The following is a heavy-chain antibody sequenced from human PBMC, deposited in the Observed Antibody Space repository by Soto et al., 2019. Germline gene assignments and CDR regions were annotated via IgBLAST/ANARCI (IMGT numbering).Heavy chain of an antibody. CDR2: ISDSGGSR. CDR1: GFTFSSSA. CDR3: AKSCSGTCYSRLEH. J-gene: IGHJ4*01. D-gene: IGHD2-21*02. Sequence: EVQLLESGGGLVQPGGSLRLSCAASGFTFSSSAVTWVRQAPGKGLEWVSSISDSGGSRYYADSVKGRFNISRDNYKNTLYLQMTSLGAEDTAVYYCAKSCSGTCYSRLEHWGPGNQVTVSS. V-gene: IGHV3-23*01.